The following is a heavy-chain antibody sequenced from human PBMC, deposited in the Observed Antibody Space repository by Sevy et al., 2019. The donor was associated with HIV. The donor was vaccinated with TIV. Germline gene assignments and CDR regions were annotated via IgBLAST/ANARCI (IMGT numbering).Heavy chain of an antibody. D-gene: IGHD2-21*01. CDR2: IIPMFGTS. Sequence: ASVKVSCKASGGTFSSYDINWVRQAPGQGLEWMGQIIPMFGTSTYAHNFQGRVTITADESTSTAYMDLSSLRYEDTAVYYCARGGGAVDHGMDVWDQGTTVTVSS. J-gene: IGHJ6*02. CDR3: ARGGGAVDHGMDV. V-gene: IGHV1-69*13. CDR1: GGTFSSYD.